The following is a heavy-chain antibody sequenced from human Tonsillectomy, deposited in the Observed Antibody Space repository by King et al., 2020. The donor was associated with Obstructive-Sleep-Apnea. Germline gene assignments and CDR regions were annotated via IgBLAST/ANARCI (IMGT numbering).Heavy chain of an antibody. CDR1: DGSISSYY. V-gene: IGHV4-59*01. J-gene: IGHJ4*02. CDR3: ARGRDLYYDSSGIDY. Sequence: VQLQESGPRLVKPSETLSLTCTVSDGSISSYYWNWIRQPPGKGLEWIGYIYYSGSTNYNPPLKSRVTLTVDKSKNQLSLNLTTVTAADTAVYYCARGRDLYYDSSGIDYWGQGTLVTVSS. CDR2: IYYSGST. D-gene: IGHD3-22*01.